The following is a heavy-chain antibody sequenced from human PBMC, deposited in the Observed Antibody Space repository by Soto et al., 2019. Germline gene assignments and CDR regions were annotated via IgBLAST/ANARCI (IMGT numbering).Heavy chain of an antibody. CDR3: ARGRLWFGVGYGMDV. CDR2: INHSGST. CDR1: GGSFSGYY. D-gene: IGHD3-10*01. V-gene: IGHV4-34*01. J-gene: IGHJ6*02. Sequence: PSETLSLTCAVYGGSFSGYYWSWIRQPPGKGLEWIGEINHSGSTNYNPSLKSRVTISVDTSKNQFSLKLSSVTAADTAVYYCARGRLWFGVGYGMDVWGQGATVTVSS.